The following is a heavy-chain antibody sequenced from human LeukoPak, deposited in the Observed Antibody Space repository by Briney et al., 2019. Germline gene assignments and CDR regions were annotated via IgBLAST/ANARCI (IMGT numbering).Heavy chain of an antibody. D-gene: IGHD3-3*01. CDR3: AKDRSWRALDY. Sequence: GGSLRLSCAASGFTFSSYGMHWVRQAPGKGLEWVSAISGSGGSAYYADSVKGRFTISRDNSKNTLYLQMNSLRAEDTAVYYCAKDRSWRALDYWGQGTLVTVSS. V-gene: IGHV3-23*01. CDR1: GFTFSSYG. J-gene: IGHJ4*01. CDR2: ISGSGGSA.